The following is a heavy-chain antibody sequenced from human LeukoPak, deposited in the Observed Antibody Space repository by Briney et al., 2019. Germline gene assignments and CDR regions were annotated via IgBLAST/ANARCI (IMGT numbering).Heavy chain of an antibody. CDR2: IYYSGST. Sequence: TSETLSLTCTVSGGSISSYYWSWIRQPPGKGLEWIGYIYYSGSTNYNPSLKSRVTISVDTSKNQFSLKLSSVTAADTAVYYCARAEVPRGFGELTYAFDIWGQGTMVTVSS. J-gene: IGHJ3*02. CDR1: GGSISSYY. V-gene: IGHV4-59*01. D-gene: IGHD3-10*01. CDR3: ARAEVPRGFGELTYAFDI.